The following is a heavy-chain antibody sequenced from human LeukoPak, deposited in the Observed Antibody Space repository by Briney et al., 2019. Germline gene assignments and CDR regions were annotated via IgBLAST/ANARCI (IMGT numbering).Heavy chain of an antibody. D-gene: IGHD6-19*01. Sequence: GGSLRLSCAVSGITLSNYGTSWVRQAPGKGLEWVSVIYSGGSTYYADSVKGRFTISRDNSKNTLYLQMNSLRAEDTAVYYCARVGGSGWYNWFDPWGQGTLVTVSS. CDR2: IYSGGST. V-gene: IGHV3-66*01. CDR3: ARVGGSGWYNWFDP. CDR1: GITLSNYG. J-gene: IGHJ5*02.